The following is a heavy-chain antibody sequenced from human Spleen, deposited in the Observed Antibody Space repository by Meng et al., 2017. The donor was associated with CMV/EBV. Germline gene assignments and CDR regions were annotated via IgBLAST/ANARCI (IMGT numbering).Heavy chain of an antibody. CDR3: AKDRQLLFGSPFDP. V-gene: IGHV1-2*02. Sequence: ASGYTFTRYNIHGVRQAPGHGLEWMGCINPNTGDTNYAQKFQGRVTMTRDTSISTAYMELSGLRFDDTAMYYCAKDRQLLFGSPFDPWGQGTLVTVSS. J-gene: IGHJ5*02. CDR1: GYTFTRYN. D-gene: IGHD2-2*01. CDR2: INPNTGDT.